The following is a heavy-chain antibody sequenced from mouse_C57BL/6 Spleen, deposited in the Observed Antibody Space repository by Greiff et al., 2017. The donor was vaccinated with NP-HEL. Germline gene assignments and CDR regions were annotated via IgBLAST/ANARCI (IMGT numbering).Heavy chain of an antibody. D-gene: IGHD1-1*01. CDR1: GFTFSSYA. J-gene: IGHJ4*01. CDR2: ISSGGDYI. Sequence: EVQLVESGEGLVKPGGSLKLSCAASGFTFSSYAMSWVRQTPEKRLEWVAYISSGGDYIYYADTVKGRFTISRDNARNTLYLQMSSLKSEDTAMYYCTRDVYGSSRYYYAMDYWGQGTSVTVSS. CDR3: TRDVYGSSRYYYAMDY. V-gene: IGHV5-9-1*02.